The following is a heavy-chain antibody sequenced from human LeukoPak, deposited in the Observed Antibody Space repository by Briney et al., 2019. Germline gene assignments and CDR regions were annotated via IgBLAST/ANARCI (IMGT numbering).Heavy chain of an antibody. J-gene: IGHJ3*02. CDR3: ARHQGKAGVYCTNGVCYLYAFDI. CDR2: IYQSGST. D-gene: IGHD2-8*01. V-gene: IGHV4-38-2*01. Sequence: PSGTLSVNCAVSGYSISRGYYWAWIGRLPGKGLEWIGSIYQSGSTYYNQSLKSRVTISVDTSKNQFSLKLSSVTAADTAVYYCARHQGKAGVYCTNGVCYLYAFDIWGQGTMVTVSS. CDR1: GYSISRGYY.